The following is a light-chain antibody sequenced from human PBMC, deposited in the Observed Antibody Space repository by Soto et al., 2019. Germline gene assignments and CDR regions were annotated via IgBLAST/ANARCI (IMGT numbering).Light chain of an antibody. CDR1: SSDIGAFTF. Sequence: QSALTQPASVSGSLGQSITISCTGTSSDIGAFTFVSWYQQHPGKVPKLMIFDVNRRPSGVSDRFSGSKSGNTASLTISGLQAEDEGDYYCSSYTSSSTHVFGSGTKLTVL. CDR2: DVN. J-gene: IGLJ1*01. V-gene: IGLV2-14*03. CDR3: SSYTSSSTHV.